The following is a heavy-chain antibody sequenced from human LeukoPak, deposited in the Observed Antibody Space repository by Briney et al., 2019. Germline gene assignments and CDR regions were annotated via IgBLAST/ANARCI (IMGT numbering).Heavy chain of an antibody. J-gene: IGHJ4*02. D-gene: IGHD3-22*01. Sequence: PGGSLRLSCAASGFTFSSYAMSWVRQAPGKGLEWVSAISGSGGSTYYADSVKGRFTISRDNSKNTLYLQMNSLRAEDTAVYYCAKDGVRYYDSSGYYPLWGQGTLVTVSS. V-gene: IGHV3-23*01. CDR3: AKDGVRYYDSSGYYPL. CDR1: GFTFSSYA. CDR2: ISGSGGST.